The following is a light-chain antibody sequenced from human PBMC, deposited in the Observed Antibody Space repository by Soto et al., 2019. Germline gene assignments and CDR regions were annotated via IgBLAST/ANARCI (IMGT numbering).Light chain of an antibody. CDR1: SSNIGSHT. Sequence: QSVLTQPPSASGTPGQRVAISCSGSSSNIGSHTVNWYQQLPGTAPKLLIYGNDQRPSGVPDRFSGSKSGTSASLAISGLQSEDEVYYYCAAWDDSLNGPVFGGGTKVTVL. CDR2: GND. V-gene: IGLV1-44*01. J-gene: IGLJ3*02. CDR3: AAWDDSLNGPV.